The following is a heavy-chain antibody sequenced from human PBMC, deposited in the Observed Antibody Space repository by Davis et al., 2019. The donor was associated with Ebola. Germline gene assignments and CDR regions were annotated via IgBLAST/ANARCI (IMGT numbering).Heavy chain of an antibody. CDR3: ARRGHYYDSSGYHAGAFDI. D-gene: IGHD3-22*01. J-gene: IGHJ3*02. V-gene: IGHV4-59*08. CDR1: GGSISSYY. CDR2: IYYSGST. Sequence: SETLSLTCTVSGGSISSYYWSWIRQPPGKGLKWIGYIYYSGSTNYNPSLKSRVTISVDTSKNQFSLKLSSVTAADTAVYYCARRGHYYDSSGYHAGAFDIWGQGTMVTVSS.